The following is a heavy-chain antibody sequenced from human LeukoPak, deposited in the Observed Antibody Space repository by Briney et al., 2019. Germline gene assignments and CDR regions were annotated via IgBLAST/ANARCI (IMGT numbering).Heavy chain of an antibody. V-gene: IGHV6-1*01. Sequence: SQTLSLTCAISGDSVSSNSAAWHWIRQSPSRGLEWLGRTYYRSKWYNDYAVSVKSRITINPDTSKNQFSLQLNSVTPEDTAVYYCARDPRYSSGWYGSSYFDYWGQGTLVTVSS. CDR2: TYYRSKWYN. J-gene: IGHJ4*02. CDR1: GDSVSSNSAA. D-gene: IGHD6-19*01. CDR3: ARDPRYSSGWYGSSYFDY.